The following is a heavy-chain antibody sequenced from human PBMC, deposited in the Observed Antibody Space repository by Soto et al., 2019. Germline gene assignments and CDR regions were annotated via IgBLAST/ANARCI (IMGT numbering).Heavy chain of an antibody. D-gene: IGHD2-2*01. CDR3: SRERTMPKCGY. V-gene: IGHV3-21*01. J-gene: IGHJ4*02. Sequence: EVQLVESGGGLVKPGGSLRLSCAASGFTFSSYSMNWVRQAPGKGLEWVSSISSSSSYIYYADSVKGRFTISRDNAKNSLYLQRNSLGAEGTAVCSWSRERTMPKCGYWGQGTLVTVSS. CDR2: ISSSSSYI. CDR1: GFTFSSYS.